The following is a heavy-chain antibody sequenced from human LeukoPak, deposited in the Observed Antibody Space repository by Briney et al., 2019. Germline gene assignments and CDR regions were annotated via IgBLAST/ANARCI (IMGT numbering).Heavy chain of an antibody. V-gene: IGHV3-30*18. CDR1: GFTFNNYS. J-gene: IGHJ6*02. D-gene: IGHD6-19*01. CDR2: TSYDGGNQ. Sequence: GRSLRLSCAASGFTFNNYSMCWVRQAPGKGLEWVGVTSYDGGNQYYAYSVKGRFTISRDSSKNTLYLQMNSLRAEDTAVYYCAKDFGLYSSGWYISERYYYYGMDVWGQGTTVTVSS. CDR3: AKDFGLYSSGWYISERYYYYGMDV.